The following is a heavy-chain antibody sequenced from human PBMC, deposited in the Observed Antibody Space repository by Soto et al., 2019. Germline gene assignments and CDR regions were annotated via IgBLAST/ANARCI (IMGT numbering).Heavy chain of an antibody. J-gene: IGHJ6*02. D-gene: IGHD6-13*01. Sequence: SQTLSLTCXISGDSVSSNSAAWNWIRQSPSRGLEWLGRTYYRSKWYNDYAVSVKSRITINPDTSKNQFSLQLNSVTPEDTAVYYCASSGAYSSSWYQYYYYGMDVWGQGTTVTVSS. CDR1: GDSVSSNSAA. V-gene: IGHV6-1*01. CDR2: TYYRSKWYN. CDR3: ASSGAYSSSWYQYYYYGMDV.